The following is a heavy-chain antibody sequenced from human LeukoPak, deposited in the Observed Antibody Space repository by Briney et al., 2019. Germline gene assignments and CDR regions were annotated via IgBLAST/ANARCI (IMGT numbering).Heavy chain of an antibody. Sequence: PGGSLRLSCAASGFTFSSYAMHWVRQAPGKGLEWVAVISYVGSNKYYADSVKGRFTISRDNSKNTLYLQMNSLRAEDTAVYYCARETYDYVWGSYREVRGVDYWGQGTLVTVSS. CDR3: ARETYDYVWGSYREVRGVDY. V-gene: IGHV3-30-3*01. J-gene: IGHJ4*02. D-gene: IGHD3-16*02. CDR1: GFTFSSYA. CDR2: ISYVGSNK.